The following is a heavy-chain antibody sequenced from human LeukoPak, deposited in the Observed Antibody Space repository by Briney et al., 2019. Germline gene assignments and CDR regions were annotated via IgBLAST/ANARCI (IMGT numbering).Heavy chain of an antibody. CDR1: GFNFRDYA. V-gene: IGHV3-23*01. CDR3: AKLGRYCSGGSCYYYYYMDV. Sequence: GGSLRLSCAAAGFNFRDYAMGWVRQAPGRGLEWVSSTSATGGTRHYSDSVKGRFSISRDNSENTLLLQMNSLSAEDTAVYYCAKLGRYCSGGSCYYYYYMDVWGNGTPVTVSS. D-gene: IGHD2-15*01. CDR2: TSATGGTR. J-gene: IGHJ6*03.